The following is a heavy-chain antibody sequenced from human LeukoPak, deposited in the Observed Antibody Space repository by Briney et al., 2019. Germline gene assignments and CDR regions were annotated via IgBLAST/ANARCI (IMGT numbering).Heavy chain of an antibody. CDR2: INHSGST. V-gene: IGHV4-34*01. Sequence: SETLSPTCAVYGGSFSGYYWSWIRQPPGKGLEWIGEINHSGSTNYNPSLKRRVTISVDTSKNQFSLKLRSVPAADTAVYYCARVVQSTDSSGFYLPEYFQHWGQGTLVTVSS. J-gene: IGHJ1*01. CDR1: GGSFSGYY. CDR3: ARVVQSTDSSGFYLPEYFQH. D-gene: IGHD3-22*01.